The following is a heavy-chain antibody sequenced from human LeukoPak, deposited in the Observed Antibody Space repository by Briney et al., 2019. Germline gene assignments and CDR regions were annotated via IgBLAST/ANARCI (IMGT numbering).Heavy chain of an antibody. CDR3: ARDRYYYDSSGYYYFDY. V-gene: IGHV3-7*01. J-gene: IGHJ4*02. D-gene: IGHD3-22*01. CDR2: IKQDGSEK. Sequence: SGGSLRLSCAASGFTFSSYWMSWVRQAPGKGLEWVANIKQDGSEKYYVDSVKGQFTISRDNAKNSLYLQMNSLRAEDTAVYYCARDRYYYDSSGYYYFDYWGQGTLVTVSS. CDR1: GFTFSSYW.